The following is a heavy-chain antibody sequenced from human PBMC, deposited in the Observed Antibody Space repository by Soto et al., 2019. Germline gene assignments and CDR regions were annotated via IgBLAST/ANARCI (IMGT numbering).Heavy chain of an antibody. Sequence: QVQLVQSGAEVKKPGASAKISCKASGYTFTSYYMHWVRQAPGQGLEWMGIINPSGGSTSYAQKFQGRVTMTRDTSTSTVYMELSSLRSEDTAVYYCARVSTALSTTVTTHYFDYWGQGTLVTVSS. CDR3: ARVSTALSTTVTTHYFDY. CDR2: INPSGGST. V-gene: IGHV1-46*03. CDR1: GYTFTSYY. J-gene: IGHJ4*02. D-gene: IGHD4-17*01.